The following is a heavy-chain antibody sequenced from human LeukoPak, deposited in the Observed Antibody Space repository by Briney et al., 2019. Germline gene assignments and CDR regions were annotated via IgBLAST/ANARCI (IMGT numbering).Heavy chain of an antibody. D-gene: IGHD6-19*01. V-gene: IGHV4-4*07. CDR3: ARGDSSGWYYFDY. CDR2: IYSSGST. J-gene: IGHJ4*02. CDR1: GGSISSYV. Sequence: SETLSVTCTVSGGSISSYVWSWIRQPAGKGLEWIGRIYSSGSTNYNPSLKSRVTISVDKSKNQFSLKLTSVTAADTAVYYCARGDSSGWYYFDYWGQGTLVTVSS.